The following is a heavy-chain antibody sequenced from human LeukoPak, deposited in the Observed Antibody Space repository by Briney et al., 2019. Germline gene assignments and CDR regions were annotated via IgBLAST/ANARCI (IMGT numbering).Heavy chain of an antibody. CDR3: ARGVWRFDP. Sequence: SETLSLTCTVSGGSISSYYWSWIRQPPGKGLEWIGYIYNIGNTNYNSSLKSRVSISVDTSKNQFSLKLSSVTAADTAVYYCARGVWRFDPWGQGTLVTVSS. CDR1: GGSISSYY. D-gene: IGHD2-8*01. J-gene: IGHJ5*02. V-gene: IGHV4-59*01. CDR2: IYNIGNT.